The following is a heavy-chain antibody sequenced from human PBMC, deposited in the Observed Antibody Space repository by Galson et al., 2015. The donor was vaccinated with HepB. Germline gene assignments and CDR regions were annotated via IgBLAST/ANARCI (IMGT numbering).Heavy chain of an antibody. D-gene: IGHD3-10*01. CDR1: GFTFSSYA. CDR2: ISGSGGST. J-gene: IGHJ3*02. V-gene: IGHV3-23*01. CDR3: AKDPPRGYYYGSGSEDAFDI. Sequence: SLRLSCAASGFTFSSYAMSWVRQAPGKGLEWVSAISGSGGSTYYADSVKGRFTISRDNSKNTLYLQMNSLRAEDTAVYYCAKDPPRGYYYGSGSEDAFDIWGQGTLVTVSS.